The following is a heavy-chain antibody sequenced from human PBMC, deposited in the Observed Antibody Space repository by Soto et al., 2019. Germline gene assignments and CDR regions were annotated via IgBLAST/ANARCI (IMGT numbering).Heavy chain of an antibody. CDR2: IYSGGST. CDR3: ARDSPSHVNYYYYYMDV. J-gene: IGHJ6*03. Sequence: GGSLRLSCAASGFTVSSNYMSWVRQAPGKGLEWVSVIYSGGSTYYADSVKGRFTISRDNSKNTPYLQMNSLRAEDTAVYYCARDSPSHVNYYYYYMDVWGKGTTVTVSS. CDR1: GFTVSSNY. V-gene: IGHV3-66*01.